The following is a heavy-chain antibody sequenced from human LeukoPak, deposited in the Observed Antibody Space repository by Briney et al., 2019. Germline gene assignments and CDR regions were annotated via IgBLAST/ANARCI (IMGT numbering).Heavy chain of an antibody. V-gene: IGHV4-34*01. CDR3: ARGDSTNQDGDYYGLDV. Sequence: PSETLSLTCAVYGGSFSGYYWSWIRQPPGKGLEWIGEINHSGSTNYNPSLKSRVTISVDTSKNQFSLKLSSVTAADTAAYYCARGDSTNQDGDYYGLDVWGRGTTVTVSS. J-gene: IGHJ6*02. CDR2: INHSGST. D-gene: IGHD5/OR15-5a*01. CDR1: GGSFSGYY.